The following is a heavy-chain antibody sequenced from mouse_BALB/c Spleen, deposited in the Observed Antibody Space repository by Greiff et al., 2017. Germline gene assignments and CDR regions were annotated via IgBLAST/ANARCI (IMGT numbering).Heavy chain of an antibody. J-gene: IGHJ4*01. D-gene: IGHD2-2*01. CDR2: IYPGDGDT. CDR1: GYTFTSYW. V-gene: IGHV1-87*01. CDR3: ARFGYPYAMDY. Sequence: VKLQESGAELARPGASVKLSCKASGYTFTSYWMQWVKQRPGQGLEWIGAIYPGDGDTRYTQKFKGKATMTADKSSSTAYMQLSSLASEDSAVYYCARFGYPYAMDYWGQGTSVTVSS.